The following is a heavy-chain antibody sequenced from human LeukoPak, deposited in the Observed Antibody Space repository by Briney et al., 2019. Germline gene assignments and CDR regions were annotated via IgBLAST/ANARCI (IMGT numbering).Heavy chain of an antibody. D-gene: IGHD1-26*01. CDR3: AKGGSGSYYPGTIDY. J-gene: IGHJ4*02. CDR2: ISWNSGSI. CDR1: GFTFDDYA. Sequence: GGSLRLSCAASGFTFDDYAMHWVRQAPGKGLEWVSGISWNSGSIGYADSVKGRFTISRDNAKNSLYLQMNSLRAEDTALYYCAKGGSGSYYPGTIDYWAREPWSPSPQ. V-gene: IGHV3-9*01.